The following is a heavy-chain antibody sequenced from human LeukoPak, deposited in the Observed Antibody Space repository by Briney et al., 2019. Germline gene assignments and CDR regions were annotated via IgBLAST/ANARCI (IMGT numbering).Heavy chain of an antibody. Sequence: SVKVSCKASGYTFTSYGISWVRQAPGQGLEWMGRIIPILGIANYAQKFQGRVTITADKSTSTAYMELSSLRSEDTAVYYCARKTPSVPGSSGSLSSWGQGTLVTVSS. D-gene: IGHD6-25*01. CDR1: GYTFTSYG. V-gene: IGHV1-69*04. CDR3: ARKTPSVPGSSGSLSS. J-gene: IGHJ4*02. CDR2: IIPILGIA.